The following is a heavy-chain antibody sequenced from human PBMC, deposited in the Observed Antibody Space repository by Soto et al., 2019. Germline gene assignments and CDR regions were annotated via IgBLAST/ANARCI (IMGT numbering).Heavy chain of an antibody. CDR1: GHTLTELS. CDR2: FDPEDGET. J-gene: IGHJ4*02. V-gene: IGHV1-24*01. Sequence: QVQLLQSGAEVKKPGASVKVSCKVSGHTLTELSMHWVRHAPGRGLEWMGGFDPEDGETIFAQKFQGRVTMTENTSRDATYMELTSLRSEDKAVYYCAAGGTRWLHSPFDYWGQGTLVTISS. CDR3: AAGGTRWLHSPFDY. D-gene: IGHD1-1*01.